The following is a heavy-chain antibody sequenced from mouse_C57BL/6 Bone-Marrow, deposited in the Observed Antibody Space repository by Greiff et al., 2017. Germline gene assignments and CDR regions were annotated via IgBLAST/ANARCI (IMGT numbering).Heavy chain of an antibody. CDR1: GYTFTSYW. Sequence: VQLQQSGAELAKPGASVKLSCKASGYTFTSYWMHWVKQRPGQGLEWIGYINPSSGSTKYNQKFKDKATLTADKSSSTAYMQLSSLTYEDAAVYYCARDDYDEWFAYWGQGTLVTVSA. CDR3: ARDDYDEWFAY. J-gene: IGHJ3*01. D-gene: IGHD2-4*01. V-gene: IGHV1-7*01. CDR2: INPSSGST.